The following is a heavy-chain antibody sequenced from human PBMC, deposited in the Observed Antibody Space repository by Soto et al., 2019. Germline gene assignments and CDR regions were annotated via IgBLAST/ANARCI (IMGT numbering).Heavy chain of an antibody. V-gene: IGHV3-23*01. J-gene: IGHJ4*02. CDR1: GFTFSSYA. Sequence: EVQLLESGGGLVQPGGSLRLSCAASGFTFSSYAMSWVLQAPGKGLEWVSAISGSGGSTYYADSVKGRFTISRDNSKNTLYLKMNGRRAEDTTVYYCAKDNDYVWGSYRGGFDYWGQGTLVTVSS. CDR2: ISGSGGST. D-gene: IGHD3-16*02. CDR3: AKDNDYVWGSYRGGFDY.